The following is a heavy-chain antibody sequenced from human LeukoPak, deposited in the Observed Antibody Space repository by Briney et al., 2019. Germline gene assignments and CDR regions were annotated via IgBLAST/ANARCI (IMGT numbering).Heavy chain of an antibody. CDR1: GFTFSTYA. CDR3: AKGSRDSPSYCFDY. D-gene: IGHD3-22*01. V-gene: IGHV3-23*01. CDR2: ISGSGDST. J-gene: IGHJ4*02. Sequence: PGGSLRLSCAASGFTFSTYAMSWVRQAPGKGLEWVSGISGSGDSTYYADSVKGRFTISSDKSKNTLYLQMNSLRAEDTAMYYCAKGSRDSPSYCFDYWGQGTLVTVSS.